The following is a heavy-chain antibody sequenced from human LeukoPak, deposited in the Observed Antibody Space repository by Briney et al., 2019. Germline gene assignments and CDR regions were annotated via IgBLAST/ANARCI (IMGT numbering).Heavy chain of an antibody. V-gene: IGHV3-30*02. D-gene: IGHD1-14*01. J-gene: IGHJ4*02. CDR1: GFSFSGYG. CDR2: IRYDGSTK. CDR3: ANDYNNGFDC. Sequence: GGSLRLSCAASGFSFSGYGMHWVRQAPGKGLEWVTFIRYDGSTKSYADSVKGRFTIARDNSKNTLYLQMDSLRAEDTAVYFCANDYNNGFDCWGQGALVTVSS.